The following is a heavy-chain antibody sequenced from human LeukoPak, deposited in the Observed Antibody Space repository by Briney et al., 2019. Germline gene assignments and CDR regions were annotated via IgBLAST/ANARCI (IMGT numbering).Heavy chain of an antibody. CDR1: GFTFNYYG. V-gene: IGHV3-30*02. Sequence: GGSLRLSCAASGFTFNYYGMHWVRQAPGKGLEWVAFICYDGSKKYYGESVKGRFTISRDDPKNTLYLQMDSLRAEDTAVYYCGRDLTYSGWYYFDCWGQGTLVTVSS. J-gene: IGHJ4*02. D-gene: IGHD6-19*01. CDR3: GRDLTYSGWYYFDC. CDR2: ICYDGSKK.